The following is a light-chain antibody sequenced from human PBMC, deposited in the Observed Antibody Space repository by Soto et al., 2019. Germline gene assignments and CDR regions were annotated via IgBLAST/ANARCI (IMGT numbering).Light chain of an antibody. CDR2: EVS. Sequence: QSALTQPPSASGSPGQSVTISCTGTSSDVGGYNYVSWYQQHPGKAPKLMIYEVSKRPSGVPDRFSGSKSGNTASLTVSGLQAEAEADYYCSSYAGSNNLVVFGGGTQLTVL. J-gene: IGLJ2*01. CDR3: SSYAGSNNLVV. V-gene: IGLV2-8*01. CDR1: SSDVGGYNY.